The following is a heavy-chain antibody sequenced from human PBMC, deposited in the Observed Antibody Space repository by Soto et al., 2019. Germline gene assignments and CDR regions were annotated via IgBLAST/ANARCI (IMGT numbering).Heavy chain of an antibody. D-gene: IGHD2-15*01. V-gene: IGHV2-5*02. CDR3: AHSTRTIDAFDI. J-gene: IGHJ3*02. CDR2: IYWDDDK. Sequence: EWLALIYWDDDKRYSPSLKSRLTITKDTSKNQVVLTMTNMDPVDTATYYCAHSTRTIDAFDIWGQGTMVTVSS.